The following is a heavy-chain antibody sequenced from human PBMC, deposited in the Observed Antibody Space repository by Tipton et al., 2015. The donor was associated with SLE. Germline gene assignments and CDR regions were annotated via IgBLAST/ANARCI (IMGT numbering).Heavy chain of an antibody. CDR2: IYYSGST. V-gene: IGHV4-59*01. D-gene: IGHD1-26*01. Sequence: LRLSCTVSGGSINTYFWSWVRQPPGKGLEWLGHIYYSGSTDYNPSLKSRVTISVDRSKSQFSLDLSSVTAADTAVYYCARGGLGVSYYYYMDVWGKGTTVTVSS. CDR3: ARGGLGVSYYYYMDV. CDR1: GGSINTYF. J-gene: IGHJ6*03.